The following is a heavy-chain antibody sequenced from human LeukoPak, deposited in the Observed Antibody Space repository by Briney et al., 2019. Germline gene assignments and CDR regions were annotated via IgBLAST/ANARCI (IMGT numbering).Heavy chain of an antibody. CDR3: AKARAAGDYYYGMDV. CDR2: ISYDGSNK. V-gene: IGHV3-30*18. Sequence: GGSLRLSCAASGFTFSIYGMHWVRQAPGKGLECLAVISYDGSNKYYADSVKGRFTISRDNSKNTLYLQMNSLRAEDTAVYYCAKARAAGDYYYGMDVWGQGTTVTVSS. D-gene: IGHD6-13*01. CDR1: GFTFSIYG. J-gene: IGHJ6*02.